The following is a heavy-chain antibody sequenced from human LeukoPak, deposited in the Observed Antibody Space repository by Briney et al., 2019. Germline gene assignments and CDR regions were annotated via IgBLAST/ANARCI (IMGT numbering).Heavy chain of an antibody. Sequence: KPGGSLRLSCAASGFNLNSYMLNWVRQAPGKGLEWVSSISSTGSYIYYADSVKGRFTISRDNPGNMVYLQMDSLRAEDTAVYYCTRVAQSGPTGWFDPWGQGTLVTVSS. V-gene: IGHV3-21*01. CDR3: TRVAQSGPTGWFDP. J-gene: IGHJ5*02. CDR1: GFNLNSYM. CDR2: ISSTGSYI. D-gene: IGHD3-10*01.